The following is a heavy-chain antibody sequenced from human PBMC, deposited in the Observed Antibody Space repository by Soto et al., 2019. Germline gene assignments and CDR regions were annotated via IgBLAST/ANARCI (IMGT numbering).Heavy chain of an antibody. J-gene: IGHJ6*02. V-gene: IGHV3-74*01. CDR2: INNDGSTT. CDR1: GFPFSTYW. Sequence: VGSLRLSCAASGFPFSTYWMHWVRQAPGKGPVWVSRINNDGSTTRYADSVKGRFTISRDNAKNTLYLQMNSLRAEDTAVYYCASQGLYYYGLDVWGQGTTVTVSS. CDR3: ASQGLYYYGLDV.